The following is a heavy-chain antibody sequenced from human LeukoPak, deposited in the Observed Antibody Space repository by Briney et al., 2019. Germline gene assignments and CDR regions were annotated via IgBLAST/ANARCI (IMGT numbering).Heavy chain of an antibody. CDR3: ASDGNYYDSSGYYYADY. CDR1: GYTFTGYY. Sequence: GASVRVSCKASGYTFTGYYMHWVRQAPGQGLEWMGWINPNSGGTNYAQKFQGRVTMTRDTSISTAYMELSRLRSDDTAVYYCASDGNYYDSSGYYYADYWGQGTLVTVSS. V-gene: IGHV1-2*02. D-gene: IGHD3-22*01. J-gene: IGHJ4*02. CDR2: INPNSGGT.